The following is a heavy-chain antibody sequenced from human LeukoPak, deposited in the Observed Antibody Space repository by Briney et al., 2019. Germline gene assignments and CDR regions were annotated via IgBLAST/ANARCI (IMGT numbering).Heavy chain of an antibody. CDR3: AKIGYYYGPDY. Sequence: SETLSLTCAVYGGSFSGYYWSWIRQPPGKRLEWIGSIYHSGSTYYNPSLKSRVTISVDTSKNQFSLKLSSVTAADTAVYYCAKIGYYYGPDYWGQGTLVTVSS. J-gene: IGHJ4*02. CDR1: GGSFSGYY. D-gene: IGHD3-10*01. CDR2: IYHSGST. V-gene: IGHV4-34*01.